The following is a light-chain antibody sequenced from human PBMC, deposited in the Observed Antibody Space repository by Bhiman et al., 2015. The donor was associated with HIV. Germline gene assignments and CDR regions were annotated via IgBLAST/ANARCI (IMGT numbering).Light chain of an antibody. CDR1: RSNIGAGYD. V-gene: IGLV1-40*01. CDR3: ISYTYISTSHVV. Sequence: QPVLTQPPSVSGAPGQRVTISCTGSRSNIGAGYDVHWFQHLPGTAPKVLIYGNNNRPSGVSNRFSGSKSGNTASLTISGLQAEDEADYYCISYTYISTSHVVFGGGTKLTVL. CDR2: GNN. J-gene: IGLJ2*01.